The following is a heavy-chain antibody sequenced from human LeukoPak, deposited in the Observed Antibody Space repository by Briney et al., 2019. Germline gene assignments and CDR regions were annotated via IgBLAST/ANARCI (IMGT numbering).Heavy chain of an antibody. CDR1: GGSFSSTSVP. CDR2: GYYSGRT. Sequence: SETLSLTCAISGGSFSSTSVPWNWIRQSPGKILERIGTGYYSGRTNYSPSLNSRVTISVATSETQSSLALTSVTASDSTLYVCERTVNTWSNTTNYYSYYLDVWGKGTPVTVSS. D-gene: IGHD1-1*01. CDR3: ERTVNTWSNTTNYYSYYLDV. V-gene: IGHV4-39*01. J-gene: IGHJ6*03.